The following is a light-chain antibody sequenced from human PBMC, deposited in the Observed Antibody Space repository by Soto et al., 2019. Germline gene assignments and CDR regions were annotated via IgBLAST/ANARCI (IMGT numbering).Light chain of an antibody. J-gene: IGKJ1*01. V-gene: IGKV1-5*01. CDR3: HQYNNFPWT. CDR1: QNIGGQ. Sequence: DIQVTQSPATLSASAGDRVTITCRASQNIGGQLAWYQQKPGKAPKLLIYEASSLESGVPSRFSGSGSGTEFTLTISSLQSDEFATYYCHQYNNFPWTFGQGTKVDIK. CDR2: EAS.